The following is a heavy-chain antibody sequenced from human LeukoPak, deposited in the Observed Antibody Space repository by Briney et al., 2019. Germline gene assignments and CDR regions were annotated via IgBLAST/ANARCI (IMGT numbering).Heavy chain of an antibody. D-gene: IGHD3-22*01. Sequence: GGSLRLSCAASGFTFSSYAMTWVRQAPGKGLKWVSTITDSGISTYYADSVKGRFTISRDNSKNTLYLQMNSLRADDTAVYYCAKDTLIVVIKPDYWGQGTLVTVSS. CDR1: GFTFSSYA. CDR3: AKDTLIVVIKPDY. V-gene: IGHV3-23*01. CDR2: ITDSGIST. J-gene: IGHJ4*02.